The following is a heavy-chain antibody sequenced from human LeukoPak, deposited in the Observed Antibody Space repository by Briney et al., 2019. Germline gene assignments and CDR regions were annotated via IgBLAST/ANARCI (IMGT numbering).Heavy chain of an antibody. CDR2: ISGSGGST. Sequence: QPGGSLRLSCAASGFTFSSYAMRWVRQAPGKGLEWVSAISGSGGSTYYADSVKGRFTISRDNYKNTLYLQMNSLRAEDTAVYYCAKLPYYCDSSGYYSYYYGMDVWGQGTTVTVSS. D-gene: IGHD3-22*01. V-gene: IGHV3-23*01. J-gene: IGHJ6*02. CDR1: GFTFSSYA. CDR3: AKLPYYCDSSGYYSYYYGMDV.